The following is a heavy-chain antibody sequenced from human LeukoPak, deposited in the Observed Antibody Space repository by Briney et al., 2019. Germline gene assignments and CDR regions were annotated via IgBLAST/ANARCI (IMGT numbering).Heavy chain of an antibody. Sequence: SGTLSLTCGVSGGSITSTNYWTWVRQPPGKGLEWIGEVSLQGSTNYNPSLMGRVAISVDMSENHISLQLTSVTAADTAVYYCAREGGPYRPLDYSGQGTLVTVSS. V-gene: IGHV4-4*02. CDR2: VSLQGST. J-gene: IGHJ4*02. CDR1: GGSITSTNY. CDR3: AREGGPYRPLDY.